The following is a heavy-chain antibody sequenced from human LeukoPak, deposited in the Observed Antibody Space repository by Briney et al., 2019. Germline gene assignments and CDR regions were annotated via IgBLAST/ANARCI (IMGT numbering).Heavy chain of an antibody. Sequence: GGSLRLSCAASGFTFSSYATHWVRQAPGKGLEWVAVISYDGSNKYYADSVKGRFTISRDNSKNTLYLQMNSLRAEDTAVYYCAKGAYDYIEIAYFDYWGQGSLVTVSS. V-gene: IGHV3-30*07. CDR1: GFTFSSYA. CDR2: ISYDGSNK. D-gene: IGHD5-12*01. CDR3: AKGAYDYIEIAYFDY. J-gene: IGHJ4*02.